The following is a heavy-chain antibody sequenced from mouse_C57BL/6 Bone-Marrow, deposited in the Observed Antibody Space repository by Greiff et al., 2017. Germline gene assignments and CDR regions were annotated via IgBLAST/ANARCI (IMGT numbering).Heavy chain of an antibody. D-gene: IGHD1-1*01. V-gene: IGHV1-54*01. CDR2: INPGSGGT. CDR3: ARSHYYGSNS. Sequence: VQLQQSGAELVRPGTSVKVSCKASGYAFTNYLIEWVKQRPGQGLEWIGVINPGSGGTNYNEKFKGKATLTADKSSSTAYMQLSSLTSEDSAVYFCARSHYYGSNSWGQGTTLTVSS. CDR1: GYAFTNYL. J-gene: IGHJ2*01.